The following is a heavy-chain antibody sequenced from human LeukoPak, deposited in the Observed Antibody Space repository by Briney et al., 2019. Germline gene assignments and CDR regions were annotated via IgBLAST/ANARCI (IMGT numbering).Heavy chain of an antibody. CDR1: GGSISSGSYY. J-gene: IGHJ4*02. D-gene: IGHD3-16*02. CDR2: IYTSGST. V-gene: IGHV4-61*02. CDR3: ARDTITFGGVIAQYYFDY. Sequence: PSQTLSLTCTVSGGSISSGSYYWSWIRQPAGKGLEWIGRIYTSGSTNYNPSLKSRVTISVNTSKNQFSLKLSPVTAADTAVYYCARDTITFGGVIAQYYFDYWGQGTLVTVSS.